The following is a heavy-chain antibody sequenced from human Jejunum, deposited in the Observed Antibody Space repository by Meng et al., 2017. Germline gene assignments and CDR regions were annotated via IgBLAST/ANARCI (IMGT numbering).Heavy chain of an antibody. CDR3: AHRRISGSPWDGGDFDY. Sequence: QITLKESGPSRVKPTETLALTCTFSGFPLSPSGVGVGWIRQSTGKALEWLAVIYWDNDKRYSPSLKNRLTIDKDTSKNEVVLTMTNMDPVDTATYYCAHRRISGSPWDGGDFDYWGQGTLVTVSS. CDR2: IYWDNDK. V-gene: IGHV2-5*02. CDR1: GFPLSPSGVG. D-gene: IGHD2-15*01. J-gene: IGHJ4*01.